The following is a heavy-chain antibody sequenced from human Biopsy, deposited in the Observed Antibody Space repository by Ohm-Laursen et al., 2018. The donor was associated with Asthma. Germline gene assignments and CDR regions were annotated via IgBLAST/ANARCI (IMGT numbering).Heavy chain of an antibody. CDR2: INPNSGDT. D-gene: IGHD2-15*01. J-gene: IGHJ5*02. CDR3: ARDRGYCSGGTCPSWFDP. Sequence: DSVKVSCKASGYTFTDYSIHWARQAPGQGLEWMGRINPNSGDTKYAQRFQGRVTVTRDRSISTAYMELSRLRSDDTAVYYCARDRGYCSGGTCPSWFDPWGQGTLVIVSS. V-gene: IGHV1-2*06. CDR1: GYTFTDYS.